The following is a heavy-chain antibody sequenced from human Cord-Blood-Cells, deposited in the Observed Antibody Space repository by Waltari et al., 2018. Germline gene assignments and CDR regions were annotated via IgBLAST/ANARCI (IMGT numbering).Heavy chain of an antibody. CDR3: ATPFIAAAGTGPFDY. CDR2: IYYSGST. CDR1: GGSISSSSYY. J-gene: IGHJ4*02. V-gene: IGHV4-39*01. Sequence: QLQLQESGPGLVKPSETLSLTCTVSGGSISSSSYYWGWILQPPGKGLEWIGSIYYSGSTYYNPSLKSRVTISVDTSKNQFSLKLSSVTAADTAVYYCATPFIAAAGTGPFDYWGQGTLVTVSS. D-gene: IGHD6-13*01.